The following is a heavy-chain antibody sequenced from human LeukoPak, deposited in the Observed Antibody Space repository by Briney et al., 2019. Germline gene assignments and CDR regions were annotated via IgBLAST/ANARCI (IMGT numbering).Heavy chain of an antibody. Sequence: GGSLRLSCAASGFAFNKYWMHWVRQTPGKGLVWVSRINGDGSTTSYADSVKGGFTISRDNAKNTLYLQLSSLRAEDTAVYYCATGNYYDSRGYYTFGHWGQGTLVTVSS. J-gene: IGHJ4*02. V-gene: IGHV3-74*01. CDR3: ATGNYYDSRGYYTFGH. CDR2: INGDGSTT. D-gene: IGHD3-22*01. CDR1: GFAFNKYW.